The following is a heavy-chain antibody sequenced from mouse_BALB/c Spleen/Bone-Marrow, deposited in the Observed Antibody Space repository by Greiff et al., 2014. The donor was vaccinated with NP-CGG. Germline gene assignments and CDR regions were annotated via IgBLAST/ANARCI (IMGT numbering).Heavy chain of an antibody. CDR3: ARASVVPYYFDF. CDR1: GYTFSNYW. V-gene: IGHV1-9*01. CDR2: ILPGSGTA. Sequence: QVQLQQPGAELMKPGASVKISCKATGYTFSNYWIDWVKQRPGHGLEWIGEILPGSGTANYNEKSKGKATFTADTSSNTAYMQLSSLTSEDSALYYCARASVVPYYFDFWGQGTTLTVSS. J-gene: IGHJ2*01. D-gene: IGHD1-1*01.